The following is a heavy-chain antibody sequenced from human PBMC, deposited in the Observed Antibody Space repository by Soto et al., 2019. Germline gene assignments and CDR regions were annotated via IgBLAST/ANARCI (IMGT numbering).Heavy chain of an antibody. Sequence: EVQLLESGGGLVQPGGSLRLSCAASGFTFSSYAMSWVRQAPGKGLEWVSAISGSGGSTYYADSVKGRFTISRDNSKNSLYLQMNSLRAADTAVYYGARWELLTGFDYWGQGTLVTVSS. D-gene: IGHD1-26*01. CDR2: ISGSGGST. V-gene: IGHV3-23*01. CDR3: ARWELLTGFDY. CDR1: GFTFSSYA. J-gene: IGHJ4*02.